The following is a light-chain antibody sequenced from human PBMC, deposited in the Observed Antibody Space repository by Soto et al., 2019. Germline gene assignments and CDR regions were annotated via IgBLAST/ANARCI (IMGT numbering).Light chain of an antibody. Sequence: DIQVTQSPSTLSASVGDRVTITCRASQDINRWLAWYQQKPGKAPKILIYNADTLESGVPSRFSGSGYGTEFILTISSLQPDDFATYYRQHFSLYWAFGQGTKVDIK. CDR3: QHFSLYWA. CDR1: QDINRW. J-gene: IGKJ1*01. CDR2: NAD. V-gene: IGKV1-5*01.